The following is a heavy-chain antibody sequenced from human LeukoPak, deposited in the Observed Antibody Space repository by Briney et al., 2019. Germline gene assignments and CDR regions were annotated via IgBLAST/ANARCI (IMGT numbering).Heavy chain of an antibody. V-gene: IGHV3-7*01. CDR2: IKQDGSEK. CDR1: GFTFSSYW. CDR3: ARLAGSGRRDYYYGMDV. J-gene: IGHJ6*04. Sequence: GGSLRLSCAASGFTFSSYWMSWVRQAPGKGLEWVANIKQDGSEKYSVDSVKGRFTISRDNAKNSLYLQMNSLRAEDTAVYYCARLAGSGRRDYYYGMDVWGKGTTVTVSS. D-gene: IGHD3-10*01.